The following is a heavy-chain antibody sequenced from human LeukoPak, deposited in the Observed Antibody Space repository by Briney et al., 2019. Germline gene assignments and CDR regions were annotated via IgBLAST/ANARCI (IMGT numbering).Heavy chain of an antibody. Sequence: PSQTLSLTCTVSGGSISSGDYYWSWIRQPPGQGLEWIGYIYYSGSTYYNPSLKSRVTISVDTSKKQFSLKLSSVTAADTAVYYCARGLGGGYTYFDYWGQGTLVTVSS. CDR3: ARGLGGGYTYFDY. V-gene: IGHV4-30-4*08. J-gene: IGHJ4*02. CDR1: GGSISSGDYY. CDR2: IYYSGST. D-gene: IGHD5-24*01.